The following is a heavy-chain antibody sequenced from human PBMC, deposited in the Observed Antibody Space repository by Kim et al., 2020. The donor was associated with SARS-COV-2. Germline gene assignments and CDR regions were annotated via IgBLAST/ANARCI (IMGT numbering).Heavy chain of an antibody. J-gene: IGHJ6*02. D-gene: IGHD6-13*01. Sequence: GGSLRLSCAASGFTFSSYAMHWVRQAPGKGLEWVAVISYDGSNKYYADSVKGRFTISRDNSKNTLYLQMNSLRAEDTAVYYCARKLQQQLVQGDYYYGMDVWGQGTTVTVSS. V-gene: IGHV3-30*04. CDR1: GFTFSSYA. CDR2: ISYDGSNK. CDR3: ARKLQQQLVQGDYYYGMDV.